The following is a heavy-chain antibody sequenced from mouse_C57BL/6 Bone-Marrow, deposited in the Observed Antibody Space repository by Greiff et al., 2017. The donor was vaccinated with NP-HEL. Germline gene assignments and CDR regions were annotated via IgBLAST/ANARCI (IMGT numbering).Heavy chain of an antibody. D-gene: IGHD1-1*01. Sequence: VQLKQSGAELVRPGASVKLSCTASGFNIKDDYMHWVKQRPEQGLEWIGWIDPENGDTEYASKFQGKATITADTSSNTAYLQLSSLTSEDTAVYYCTILPYSWYFDVWGTGTTVTVSS. CDR3: TILPYSWYFDV. CDR1: GFNIKDDY. CDR2: IDPENGDT. J-gene: IGHJ1*03. V-gene: IGHV14-4*01.